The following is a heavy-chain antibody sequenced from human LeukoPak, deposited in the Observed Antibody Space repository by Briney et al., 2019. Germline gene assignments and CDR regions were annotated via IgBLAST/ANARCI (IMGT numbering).Heavy chain of an antibody. Sequence: GGSLRLSCAASGFFFSDSAMAWVRQAPGKGLEWVSTTTGLGDNTHYADSVKGRFTFSRDNSKNTLYLQMSSLRAEDTAVYYCARDSNSYGSGATIDYWGQGTLVTVSS. CDR2: TTGLGDNT. D-gene: IGHD3-10*01. V-gene: IGHV3-23*01. J-gene: IGHJ4*02. CDR3: ARDSNSYGSGATIDY. CDR1: GFFFSDSA.